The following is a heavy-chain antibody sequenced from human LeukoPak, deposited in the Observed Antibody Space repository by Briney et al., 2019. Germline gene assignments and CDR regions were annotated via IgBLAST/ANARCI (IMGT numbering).Heavy chain of an antibody. Sequence: GSLRLSCAASGFTFSSYTMNWVRQAPGQGLEWIATIYYAENTHYNPSLRSRVTISMDMSKNHFSLKLSSVTAADTAVYYCARIGNNVGYYYYYFMDVWGKGTTVTVSS. V-gene: IGHV4-4*02. CDR1: GFTFSSYTM. J-gene: IGHJ6*03. CDR2: IYYAENT. CDR3: ARIGNNVGYYYYYFMDV. D-gene: IGHD2-8*01.